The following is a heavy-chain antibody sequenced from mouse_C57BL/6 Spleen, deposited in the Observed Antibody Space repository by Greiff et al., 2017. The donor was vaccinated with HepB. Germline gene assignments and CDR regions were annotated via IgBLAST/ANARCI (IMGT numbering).Heavy chain of an antibody. CDR3: ARLGGNYHFDY. V-gene: IGHV5-9*01. D-gene: IGHD2-1*01. CDR2: ISGGGGNT. CDR1: GFTFSSYT. J-gene: IGHJ2*01. Sequence: EVQRVESGGGLVKPGGSLKLSCAASGFTFSSYTMSWVRQTPEKRLEWVATISGGGGNTYYPDSVKGRFTISRDNAKNTLYLQMSSLRSEDTALYYCARLGGNYHFDYWGQGTTLTVSS.